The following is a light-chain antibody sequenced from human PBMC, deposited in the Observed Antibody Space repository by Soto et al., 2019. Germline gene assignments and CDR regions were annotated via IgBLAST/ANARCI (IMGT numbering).Light chain of an antibody. Sequence: EIVLAQSPGTLSLSPGERATLSCRASQTISSRYLTWYQQKSGQAPRLLIYGASTRATDMPGRFSGRGAGAEFTLTISSLQSEDFAVYYCQQYRSWPRTFGQGTKVEIK. V-gene: IGKV3-20*01. CDR3: QQYRSWPRT. CDR2: GAS. CDR1: QTISSRY. J-gene: IGKJ1*01.